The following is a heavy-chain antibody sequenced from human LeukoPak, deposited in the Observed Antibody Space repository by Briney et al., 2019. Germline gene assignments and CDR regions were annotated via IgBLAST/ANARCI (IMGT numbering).Heavy chain of an antibody. V-gene: IGHV1-69*06. Sequence: APVKVSCKASGVTFSDYPISWVRQAPGQGPEWMGGIVPRLGTADYAQQSQGRVTITADMSTTTACMELSSLRSDDTAIYYCAGGYGSGVMSPYGLDDWGTGTTVIVSS. CDR2: IVPRLGTA. CDR1: GVTFSDYP. J-gene: IGHJ6*04. D-gene: IGHD3-10*01. CDR3: AGGYGSGVMSPYGLDD.